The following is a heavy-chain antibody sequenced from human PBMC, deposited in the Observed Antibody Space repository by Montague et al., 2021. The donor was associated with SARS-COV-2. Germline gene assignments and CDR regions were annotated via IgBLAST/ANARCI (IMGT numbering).Heavy chain of an antibody. V-gene: IGHV4-59*01. CDR3: AGIKVGSPFGWFDP. D-gene: IGHD2-15*01. CDR1: GGSISSYY. Sequence: SETLSLTCSVSGGSISSYYWTWIRQPPGKGLEWIGYITYSGISNQNPPLRGRVTISLDTSKYQFSLKLTSVTAADTAVYYCAGIKVGSPFGWFDPWGQGTLVTVSS. CDR2: ITYSGIS. J-gene: IGHJ5*02.